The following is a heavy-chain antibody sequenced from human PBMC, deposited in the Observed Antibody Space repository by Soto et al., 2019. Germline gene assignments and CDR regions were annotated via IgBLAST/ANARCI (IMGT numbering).Heavy chain of an antibody. CDR2: SSWNGDTI. CDR1: GFKFNDYA. D-gene: IGHD6-19*01. V-gene: IGHV3-9*01. CDR3: AKNSQFYPFDV. Sequence: EVQLVESGGGLVQPGRSLRLSCAASGFKFNDYAIHWVRQAPGKGLEWVAGSSWNGDTIGYADSVKGRFTISRDNAKNSLFSEMKRPTAEETALYYCAKNSQFYPFDVWGQGTTVTVS. J-gene: IGHJ6*02.